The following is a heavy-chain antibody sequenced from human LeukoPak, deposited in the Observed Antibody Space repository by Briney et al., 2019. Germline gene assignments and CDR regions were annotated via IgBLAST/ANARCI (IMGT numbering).Heavy chain of an antibody. CDR3: AGVRVGEDLDY. Sequence: ASVKVSCKASGYTFTGYYMHWVRQAPGQGLEWMGWINPNSGGTNYAQKFQGRVTMTRDASISAAYMELSRLTSDDTAVYYCAGVRVGEDLDYWGQGTLVTVSS. D-gene: IGHD3-16*01. V-gene: IGHV1-2*02. J-gene: IGHJ4*02. CDR2: INPNSGGT. CDR1: GYTFTGYY.